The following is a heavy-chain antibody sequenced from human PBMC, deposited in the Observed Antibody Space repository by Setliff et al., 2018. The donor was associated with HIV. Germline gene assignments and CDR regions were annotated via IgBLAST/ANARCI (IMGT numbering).Heavy chain of an antibody. D-gene: IGHD3-9*01. CDR3: AKTSNTGYLFCSDY. Sequence: GGSLRLSCVASGFTFSTYAINWVRLAPGKGLEWISGISGSGVNSYYADSVKGRFTISRDNSKNTVYLQMNSLRAEDTAVYYCAKTSNTGYLFCSDYWGQGTLVTVSS. CDR2: ISGSGVNS. J-gene: IGHJ4*02. V-gene: IGHV3-23*01. CDR1: GFTFSTYA.